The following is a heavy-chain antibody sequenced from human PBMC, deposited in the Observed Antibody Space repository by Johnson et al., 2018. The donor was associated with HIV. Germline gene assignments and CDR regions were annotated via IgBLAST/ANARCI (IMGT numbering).Heavy chain of an antibody. CDR3: AKDPIVLVVYAISAFDI. CDR1: GFTISSNY. J-gene: IGHJ3*02. CDR2: IYSGGST. D-gene: IGHD2-8*02. V-gene: IGHV3-53*01. Sequence: VQLVESGGGLIQPGGSLRLSCAASGFTISSNYMSWVRQAPGKGLEWVSVIYSGGSTYYADSVKGRFTISSDNAENTLYLQMNSLRAEDTAVYYCAKDPIVLVVYAISAFDIWGQGTMVTVSS.